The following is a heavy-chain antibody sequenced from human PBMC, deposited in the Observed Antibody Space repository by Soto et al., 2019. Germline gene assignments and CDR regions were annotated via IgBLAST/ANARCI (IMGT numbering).Heavy chain of an antibody. CDR1: GGTFSSYA. D-gene: IGHD6-13*01. CDR2: IIPIFGTA. J-gene: IGHJ6*02. CDR3: ARDRGHQLVFVSDGMDV. Sequence: QVQLVQSGAEVKKPGSSVKVSCKASGGTFSSYAISWVRQAPGQGLEWMGGIIPIFGTANYAQKFQGRVTITADESTSTAYMELSSRSSEGTAVYYCARDRGHQLVFVSDGMDVWGQGTTVTVSS. V-gene: IGHV1-69*01.